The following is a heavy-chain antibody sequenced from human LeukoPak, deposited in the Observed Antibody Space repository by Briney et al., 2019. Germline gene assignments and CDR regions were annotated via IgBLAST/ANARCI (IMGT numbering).Heavy chain of an antibody. CDR2: ISSSSSYI. D-gene: IGHD3-22*01. CDR1: GFTFSSYS. V-gene: IGHV3-21*01. Sequence: GGSLRLSCAASGFTFSSYSMNWVRQAPGKGLEWVSSISSSSSYIYYADSVKGRFTISRDNAKNSLYLQMNSLRAEDTAVYHCARGNYYDSSGYLVPSPFDYWGQGTLVTVSS. CDR3: ARGNYYDSSGYLVPSPFDY. J-gene: IGHJ4*02.